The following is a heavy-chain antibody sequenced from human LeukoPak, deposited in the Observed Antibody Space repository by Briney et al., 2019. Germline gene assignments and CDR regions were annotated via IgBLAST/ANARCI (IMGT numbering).Heavy chain of an antibody. J-gene: IGHJ4*02. Sequence: PGRSLRLSCTASGFTFGDYAMSWVRQAPGKGLEWVGFIRSKAYGGTTEYAASVKGRFTIPRDDSKSIAYLQMNSLKTEDTAVYYCTRVRGGDYGFFDYWGQGTLVTVSS. CDR2: IRSKAYGGTT. CDR1: GFTFGDYA. D-gene: IGHD4-17*01. V-gene: IGHV3-49*04. CDR3: TRVRGGDYGFFDY.